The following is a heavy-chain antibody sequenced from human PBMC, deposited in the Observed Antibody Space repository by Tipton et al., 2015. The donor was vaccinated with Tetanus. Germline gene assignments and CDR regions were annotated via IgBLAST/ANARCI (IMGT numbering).Heavy chain of an antibody. D-gene: IGHD1-14*01. Sequence: LRLSCTVSGASVSRSSHYWTWIRQPPGKELEWVGYVYYSGSTNYHPSLKGRLTISVDTSKNQFSLNLRSVITADTAVYYCEAQRTSEDFWGQGTLVTASS. V-gene: IGHV4-61*01. CDR1: GASVSRSSHY. CDR3: EAQRTSEDF. J-gene: IGHJ4*02. CDR2: VYYSGST.